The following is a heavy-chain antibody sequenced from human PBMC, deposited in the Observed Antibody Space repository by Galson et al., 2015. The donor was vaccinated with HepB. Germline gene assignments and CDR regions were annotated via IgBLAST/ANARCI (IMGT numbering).Heavy chain of an antibody. Sequence: SLRLSCAAPGFRFSTLAMSWVRQAPGKGPEWVSTISYRGDNTYYADSVKGRFTISRDNSKNTLYLRMNSLRAEDTAVYYCAKRGDIVVVATTIYFDYWGQGTLVTVSS. CDR3: AKRGDIVVVATTIYFDY. J-gene: IGHJ4*02. V-gene: IGHV3-23*01. CDR1: GFRFSTLA. D-gene: IGHD2-2*01. CDR2: ISYRGDNT.